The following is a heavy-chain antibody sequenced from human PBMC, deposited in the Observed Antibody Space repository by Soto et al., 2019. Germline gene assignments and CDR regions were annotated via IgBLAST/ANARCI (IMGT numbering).Heavy chain of an antibody. CDR3: AGGGSSPVPFDY. CDR2: IYYTGTT. CDR1: GASINSGGYY. J-gene: IGHJ4*02. D-gene: IGHD2-15*01. V-gene: IGHV4-31*03. Sequence: QVQLQESGPGLVKPSQTLSLTCTVSGASINSGGYYWSWIRQHPGKGLEWIGYIYYTGTTFYNPSLKSRVSISVDTSKNHFSLSLNSMTAAETAVYSCAGGGSSPVPFDYWGQGTVVTVSS.